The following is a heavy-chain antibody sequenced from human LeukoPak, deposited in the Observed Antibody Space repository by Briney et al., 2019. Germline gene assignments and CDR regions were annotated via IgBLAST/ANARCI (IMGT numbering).Heavy chain of an antibody. V-gene: IGHV4-38-2*01. J-gene: IGHJ2*01. CDR2: IFHSGNP. CDR3: FDV. CDR1: GYHLSSGYY. Sequence: PSEPLSLPCAVSGYHLSSGYYWGWVRQPPGKGLDWICRIFHSGNPHSNPSLWSHLTRSLVTSKDQFSVKVTSLTAADTGVYWYFDVWGRGTLVTVSS.